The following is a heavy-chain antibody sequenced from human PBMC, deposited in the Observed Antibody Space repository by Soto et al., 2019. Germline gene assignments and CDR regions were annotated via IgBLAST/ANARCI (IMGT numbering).Heavy chain of an antibody. CDR1: GGTFRNYP. CDR2: IFPLTDIP. CDR3: ARGPLVVLNYFES. Sequence: QVQLVQSGTEVKKPGSSVKVSCKASGGTFRNYPINWVRQAPGQGLEWMGSIFPLTDIPDYAQNFQARLTITADKSTGTAYMEMSSLTSDDTAMYFCARGPLVVLNYFESWGQGTLGTVSS. J-gene: IGHJ4*02. V-gene: IGHV1-69*02.